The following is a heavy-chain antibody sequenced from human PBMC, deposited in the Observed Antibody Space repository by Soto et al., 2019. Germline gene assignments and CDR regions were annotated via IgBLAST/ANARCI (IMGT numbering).Heavy chain of an antibody. V-gene: IGHV3-30*18. CDR2: ISYDGGNK. J-gene: IGHJ6*02. CDR1: GFTFSNYG. CDR3: AKAVGYCSSSNRRDYYFYYGMDV. Sequence: QVQLVESGGGVVQPGRSLRLSCAASGFTFSNYGMHWVRQAPGKGLEWVAVISYDGGNKYYADSVKGRFTISRDNPKNTLNLQMNSLRAEDTAVYYCAKAVGYCSSSNRRDYYFYYGMDVWGQGTTVTVSS. D-gene: IGHD2-2*01.